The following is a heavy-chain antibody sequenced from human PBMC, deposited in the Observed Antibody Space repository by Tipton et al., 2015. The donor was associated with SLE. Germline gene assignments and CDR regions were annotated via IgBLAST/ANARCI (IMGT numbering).Heavy chain of an antibody. CDR2: IYYSGST. CDR1: GGSISSSSYY. J-gene: IGHJ6*03. V-gene: IGHV4-39*07. CDR3: ASLAAPPYYYYYMDV. D-gene: IGHD6-13*01. Sequence: TLSLTCTVSGGSISSSSYYWGWIRQPPGKGLEWIGSIYYSGSTYYNPSLKSRVTISVDTSKNQFSLKLSSVTAADTAVYYCASLAAPPYYYYYMDVWGKGTTVTVSS.